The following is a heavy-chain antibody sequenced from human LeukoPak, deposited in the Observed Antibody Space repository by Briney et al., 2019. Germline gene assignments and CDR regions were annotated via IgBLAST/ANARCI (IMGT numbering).Heavy chain of an antibody. CDR2: IPSDSDSGAT. CDR3: TTDRPNYRVSGSDCVDY. D-gene: IGHD3-10*01. Sequence: PGGLLRLSCAASGFTFSNAWMSWVRQAPGKGLEWVGRIPSDSDSGATDYAARVKGSFTISRNDSKSTLYLHMNILKTEDTAVYYGTTDRPNYRVSGSDCVDYWGQGTLVTVSS. J-gene: IGHJ4*02. V-gene: IGHV3-15*01. CDR1: GFTFSNAW.